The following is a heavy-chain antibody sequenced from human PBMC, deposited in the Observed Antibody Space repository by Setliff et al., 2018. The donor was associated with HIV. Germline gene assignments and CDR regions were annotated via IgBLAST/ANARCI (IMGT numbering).Heavy chain of an antibody. CDR1: GGTSSSYG. Sequence: ASVKVSCKASGGTSSSYGISWVRQAPGQGLEWMGIINPSGDSTNYAQKFQGRVTVTKDSSTSIAYMELRNLRSDDTAVYYCASHPPWLDRAEYFQHWGQGTLVTVSS. CDR2: INPSGDST. CDR3: ASHPPWLDRAEYFQH. D-gene: IGHD6-19*01. V-gene: IGHV1-46*01. J-gene: IGHJ1*01.